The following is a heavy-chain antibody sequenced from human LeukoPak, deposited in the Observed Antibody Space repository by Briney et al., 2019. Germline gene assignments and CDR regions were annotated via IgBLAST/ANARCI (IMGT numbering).Heavy chain of an antibody. J-gene: IGHJ6*02. Sequence: RSSETLSLTCTVSGGSINSYFWSWIRQPPGKGLEWIGYVYYSGSTNYNPSLQSRVTISVDTSKNQFSLRLSSVTAADAAVYYCARQDTSSWAHGMDVWGQGTTVTVSS. CDR3: ARQDTSSWAHGMDV. D-gene: IGHD6-13*01. CDR2: VYYSGST. CDR1: GGSINSYF. V-gene: IGHV4-59*08.